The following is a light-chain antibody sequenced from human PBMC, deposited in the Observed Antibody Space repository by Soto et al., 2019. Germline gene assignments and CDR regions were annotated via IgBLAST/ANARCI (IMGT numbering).Light chain of an antibody. V-gene: IGKV1-5*03. J-gene: IGKJ1*01. CDR1: QSISSW. Sequence: DIQMTQSPSTLSASVGDRVTITCRASQSISSWLAWYQQKPGKAPNLLIYKASSLESGVPSRFSGSGSGTEFTLTISSLQPDDFATYYCQQYYRYVTFGQGTKVEIK. CDR2: KAS. CDR3: QQYYRYVT.